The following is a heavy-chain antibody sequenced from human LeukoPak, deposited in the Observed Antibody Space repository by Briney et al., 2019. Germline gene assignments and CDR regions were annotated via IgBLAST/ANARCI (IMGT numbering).Heavy chain of an antibody. J-gene: IGHJ6*04. CDR3: AELGITMIGGV. CDR2: ITSDSRGI. Sequence: GGTLRLSCVASGFTYSHYGMNWVRQAPGKGLEWVSGITSDSRGIYYADSVKGRFTISRDNAKNSLYLQMNSLRAEDTAVYYCAELGITMIGGVWGKGTTVTISS. CDR1: GFTYSHYG. V-gene: IGHV3-21*01. D-gene: IGHD3-10*02.